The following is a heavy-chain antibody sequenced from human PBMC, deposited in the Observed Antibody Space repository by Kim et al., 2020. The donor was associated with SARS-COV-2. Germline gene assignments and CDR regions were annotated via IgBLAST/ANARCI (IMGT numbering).Heavy chain of an antibody. CDR2: ISYSGST. Sequence: SETLSLTCTVSGGSISTYYWNWIRQSPQKGLEWIGFISYSGSTNYNPSLKSRVAISVDSSKNQFSLNLSSVTAADTAVYYCARGGVKQGLGLWGRGTRVT. CDR1: GGSISTYY. CDR3: ARGGVKQGLGL. V-gene: IGHV4-59*13. D-gene: IGHD6-19*01. J-gene: IGHJ2*01.